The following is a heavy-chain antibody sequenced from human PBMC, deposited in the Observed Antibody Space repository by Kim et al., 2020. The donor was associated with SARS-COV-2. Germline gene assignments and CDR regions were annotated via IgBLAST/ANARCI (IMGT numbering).Heavy chain of an antibody. D-gene: IGHD3-10*01. CDR1: GFTFSSYE. Sequence: GGSLRLSCAASGFTFSSYEMNWVRQAPGKGLEWVSYISSSGSTIYYADSVKGRFTISRDNAKNSLYLQMNSLRAEDTAVYYCAIGEWLGDRTPWDYWGQGTLVTVSS. J-gene: IGHJ4*02. CDR3: AIGEWLGDRTPWDY. V-gene: IGHV3-48*03. CDR2: ISSSGSTI.